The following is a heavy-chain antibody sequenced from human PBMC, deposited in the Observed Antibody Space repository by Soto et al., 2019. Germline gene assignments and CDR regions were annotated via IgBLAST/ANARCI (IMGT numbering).Heavy chain of an antibody. CDR3: AREVGLTVTSRYYMDV. Sequence: ASVKVSCKASGYTFTSYDINWVRQATGQGLEWMGWMNPNSGNTGYAQKFQGRVTMTRNTSISTAYMELSSLRSEDTAVYYCAREVGLTVTSRYYMDVWGKGTTVTSP. CDR2: MNPNSGNT. J-gene: IGHJ6*03. D-gene: IGHD4-17*01. CDR1: GYTFTSYD. V-gene: IGHV1-8*01.